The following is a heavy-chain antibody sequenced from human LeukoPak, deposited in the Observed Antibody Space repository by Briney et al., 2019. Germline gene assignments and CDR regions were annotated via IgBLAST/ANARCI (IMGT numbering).Heavy chain of an antibody. CDR1: GFTFSSYG. J-gene: IGHJ4*02. CDR3: ARPIMMTNYYFDY. V-gene: IGHV3-33*01. CDR2: IWYDGSNK. D-gene: IGHD3-16*01. Sequence: PGRSLRLSCAASGFTFSSYGMHWVRQAPGKGLEWVAVIWYDGSNKYYADSVKGRFTISRDNSKNTLYLQMNSLRAEDTAVYYCARPIMMTNYYFDYWGQGTLVTVSS.